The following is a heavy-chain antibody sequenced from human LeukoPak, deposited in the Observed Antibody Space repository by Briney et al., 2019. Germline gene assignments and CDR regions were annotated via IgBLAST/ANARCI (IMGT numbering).Heavy chain of an antibody. J-gene: IGHJ4*02. CDR1: GGTFSSYA. V-gene: IGHV1-69*13. CDR2: IIPIFGTA. CDR3: VIGGAPEGSPDY. Sequence: ASVKVSCKASGGTFSSYAISWVRQAPGQGLEWMGGIIPIFGTANYAQKFQGRATITADESTSTAYMELSSLRSEDTAVYYCVIGGAPEGSPDYWGQGTLSPSPQ. D-gene: IGHD3-10*01.